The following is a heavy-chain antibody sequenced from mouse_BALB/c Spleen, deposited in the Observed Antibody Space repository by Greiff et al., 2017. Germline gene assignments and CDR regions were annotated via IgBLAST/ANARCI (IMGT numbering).Heavy chain of an antibody. CDR1: GYTFTSYT. Sequence: VKLQESAAELARPGASVKMSCKASGYTFTSYTMHWVKQRPGQGLEWIGYINPSSGYTEYNQKFKDKTTLTADKSSSTAYMQLSSLTSEDSAVYYCARRGYDYDGAMDYWGQGTSVTVSS. CDR2: INPSSGYT. V-gene: IGHV1-4*02. CDR3: ARRGYDYDGAMDY. J-gene: IGHJ4*01. D-gene: IGHD2-4*01.